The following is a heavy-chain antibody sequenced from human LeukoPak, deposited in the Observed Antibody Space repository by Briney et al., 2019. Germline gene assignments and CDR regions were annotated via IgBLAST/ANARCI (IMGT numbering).Heavy chain of an antibody. CDR3: AREYYYGSGSYSRYYYYYGMDV. J-gene: IGHJ6*02. Sequence: ASVKVSCKASGGTFSSYAISWVRQALGQGLEWMGGIIPIFGTANYAQKFQGRVTITADESTSTAYMELSSLRSEDTAVYYCAREYYYGSGSYSRYYYYYGMDVWGQGTTVTVSS. D-gene: IGHD3-10*01. CDR1: GGTFSSYA. CDR2: IIPIFGTA. V-gene: IGHV1-69*13.